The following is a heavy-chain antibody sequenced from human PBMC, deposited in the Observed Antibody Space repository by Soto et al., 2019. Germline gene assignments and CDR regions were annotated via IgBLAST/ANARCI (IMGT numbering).Heavy chain of an antibody. CDR1: GYTFISYD. Sequence: QVQLVQSGTEVKEPGASVKVSCKASGYTFISYDINWVRQASGQGLEWMGWMNPHSDNAGYVQKFQGRVTMTRNTSISTAYMELSSLRSEDTAMYYCARMWVGTMVIDSWGQGTLVTVSS. J-gene: IGHJ4*02. CDR2: MNPHSDNA. V-gene: IGHV1-8*01. D-gene: IGHD3-10*01. CDR3: ARMWVGTMVIDS.